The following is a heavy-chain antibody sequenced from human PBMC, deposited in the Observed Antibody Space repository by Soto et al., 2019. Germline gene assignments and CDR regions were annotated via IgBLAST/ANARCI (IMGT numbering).Heavy chain of an antibody. CDR2: IIPIFGTA. D-gene: IGHD3-3*01. CDR1: GGTFSSYA. J-gene: IGHJ6*02. V-gene: IGHV1-69*13. Sequence: ASVKVSCKASGGTFSSYAISWVRQAPGQGLEWMGGIIPIFGTANYAQKFQGRVTITADESTSTAYMELSSLRSEDTAVYYCAGVSGYYSYYYYGMDVWGQGTTVTVSS. CDR3: AGVSGYYSYYYYGMDV.